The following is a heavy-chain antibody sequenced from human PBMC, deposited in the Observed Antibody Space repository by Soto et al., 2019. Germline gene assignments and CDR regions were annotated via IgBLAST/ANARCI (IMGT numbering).Heavy chain of an antibody. D-gene: IGHD4-17*01. V-gene: IGHV3-30*18. J-gene: IGHJ6*02. CDR3: AKDDYGDYGPYYYYYGMDV. CDR1: GFTFSSYG. Sequence: GGSLRLSCAASGFTFSSYGMHWVRQAPGKGLEWVAVISYDGSNKYYADSVKGRFTISRDNSKNTLYLQMNSLRAEDTAVYYCAKDDYGDYGPYYYYYGMDVWGQGTTVTVS. CDR2: ISYDGSNK.